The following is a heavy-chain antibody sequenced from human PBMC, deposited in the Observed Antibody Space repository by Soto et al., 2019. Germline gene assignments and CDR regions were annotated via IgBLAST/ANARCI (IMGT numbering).Heavy chain of an antibody. CDR3: VREDWHRFDS. CDR1: GFMFSAYW. CDR2: ISGGASDK. J-gene: IGHJ4*02. D-gene: IGHD2-21*01. Sequence: EMQLVESGGRLVQPGGSLRLSCAASGFMFSAYWMSWVRQDPGKGLEWVATISGGASDKFYVDSVKGRFTISRDDSKNTLYLQMNSLRDEDTAVYYCVREDWHRFDSWGQGTLVTVSS. V-gene: IGHV3-7*01.